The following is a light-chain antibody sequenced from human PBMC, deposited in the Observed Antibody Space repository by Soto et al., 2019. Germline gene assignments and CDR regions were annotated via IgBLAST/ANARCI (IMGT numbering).Light chain of an antibody. CDR2: EDN. Sequence: QSALTQPASVSGSPGQSITISCTETSSDVGSYNLVSWYQQHPGKAPKLIIYEDNKRPSGVSNHFSGSKSGNTASLTISGLQAEDEADYDCCSYAGSSTWVFGGGTKLTVL. J-gene: IGLJ3*02. V-gene: IGLV2-23*01. CDR3: CSYAGSSTWV. CDR1: SSDVGSYNL.